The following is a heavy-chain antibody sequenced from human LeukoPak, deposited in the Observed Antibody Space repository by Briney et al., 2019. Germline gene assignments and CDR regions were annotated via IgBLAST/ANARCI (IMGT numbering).Heavy chain of an antibody. Sequence: GSSVKVSCKASGGTFSSYAISWVRQAPGQGLEWMGGIIPIFGTANYAQKFQGRVTITTDESTSTAYMELSSLRSEDTAVYYCASSKGMTMIVATYYYYMDVWGKGTTVTVSS. CDR3: ASSKGMTMIVATYYYYMDV. J-gene: IGHJ6*03. CDR1: GGTFSSYA. D-gene: IGHD3-22*01. V-gene: IGHV1-69*05. CDR2: IIPIFGTA.